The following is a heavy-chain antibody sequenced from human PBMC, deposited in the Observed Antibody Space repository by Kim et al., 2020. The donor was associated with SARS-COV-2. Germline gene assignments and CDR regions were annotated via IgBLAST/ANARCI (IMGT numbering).Heavy chain of an antibody. J-gene: IGHJ4*02. V-gene: IGHV3-30*18. CDR1: GFTFSSYG. D-gene: IGHD1-7*01. Sequence: GGSLRLSCAASGFTFSSYGMHWVRQAPGKGLEWVAVISYDGSNKYYADSVKGRFTISRDNSKNTLYLQMNSLRAEDTAVYYCAKDKHRGGRTGTTRFDYWGQGTLVTVSS. CDR2: ISYDGSNK. CDR3: AKDKHRGGRTGTTRFDY.